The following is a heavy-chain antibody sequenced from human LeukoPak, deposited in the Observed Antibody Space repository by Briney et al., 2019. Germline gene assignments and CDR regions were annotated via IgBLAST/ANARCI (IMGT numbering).Heavy chain of an antibody. CDR3: ARDRLQGIYFDY. Sequence: GGSLRLSCAASGFTVSYDYVSWVRQAPGKGLEWVAVIWYDGSNKYYADSVKGRFAISRDNSKNTLYLQMNSLRAEDTAVYYCARDRLQGIYFDYWGQGTLVTVSS. CDR1: GFTVSYDY. D-gene: IGHD6-13*01. J-gene: IGHJ4*02. CDR2: IWYDGSNK. V-gene: IGHV3-33*08.